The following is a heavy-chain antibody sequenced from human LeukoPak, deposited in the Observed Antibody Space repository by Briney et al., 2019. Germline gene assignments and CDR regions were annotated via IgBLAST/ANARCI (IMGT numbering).Heavy chain of an antibody. V-gene: IGHV3-7*01. J-gene: IGHJ4*02. CDR3: ARDRGGFTLDY. Sequence: GALRLPCVASGSTLSSYWKDWVRQAPGKGLEWVASIKQDGSETYYADSVKGRFTISRDSAKNALYLQINSLRVEDTAVYYCARDRGGFTLDYWGQGTLVTVSS. CDR2: IKQDGSET. CDR1: GSTLSSYW. D-gene: IGHD3-10*01.